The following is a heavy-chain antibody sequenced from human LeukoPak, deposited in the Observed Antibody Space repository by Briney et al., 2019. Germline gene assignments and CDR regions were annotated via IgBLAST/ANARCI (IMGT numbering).Heavy chain of an antibody. V-gene: IGHV4-59*01. J-gene: IGHJ6*02. D-gene: IGHD1-1*01. CDR3: AEGSRDNAIVRIQQLLRKDV. CDR2: IYYSGST. CDR1: GGSISSYY. Sequence: SETLSLTCTVSGGSISSYYWSWIRQPPGKGLEWIGYIYYSGSTNYNPSLKSRVTISVDTSKNQFSLKLSSVTAADTAVYYCAEGSRDNAIVRIQQLLRKDVRGQRTTVT.